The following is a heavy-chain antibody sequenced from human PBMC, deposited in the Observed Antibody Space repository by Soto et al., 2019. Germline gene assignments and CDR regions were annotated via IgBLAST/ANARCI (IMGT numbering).Heavy chain of an antibody. CDR1: GGTFSSYT. J-gene: IGHJ5*02. Sequence: QVQLVQSGAEVKKPGPSVKVSCKASGGTFSSYTISWVRQAPGQGLEWMGRIIPILGIANYAQKFQGRVTITADKSKSTAYMDLSSLRSEDTAVYSCARVMVVAPAAMNVWCDPWGQGTLVTVSS. CDR3: ARVMVVAPAAMNVWCDP. V-gene: IGHV1-69*02. D-gene: IGHD2-2*01. CDR2: IIPILGIA.